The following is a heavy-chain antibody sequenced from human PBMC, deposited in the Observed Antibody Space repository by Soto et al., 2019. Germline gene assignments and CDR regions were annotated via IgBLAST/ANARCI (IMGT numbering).Heavy chain of an antibody. V-gene: IGHV3-48*02. CDR2: ISSSSSTI. Sequence: GGSLRLSCAASGFTFSSHSMNWVRQAPGKGLEWVSYISSSSSTIYYADSVKGRFTISRDNAKNSLYLQMNSLRDEDTAVYYCARGLYYYDSSGYWGHWGQGTLVTVSS. D-gene: IGHD3-22*01. J-gene: IGHJ4*02. CDR1: GFTFSSHS. CDR3: ARGLYYYDSSGYWGH.